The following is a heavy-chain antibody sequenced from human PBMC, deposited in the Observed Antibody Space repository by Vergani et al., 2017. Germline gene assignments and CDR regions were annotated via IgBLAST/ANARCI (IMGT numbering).Heavy chain of an antibody. D-gene: IGHD3-9*01. V-gene: IGHV4-39*01. CDR2: IYHSGGA. J-gene: IGHJ1*01. CDR1: GGSITSSSYY. Sequence: QLHLQESRPGLVKPSETLSLTCTVSGGSITSSSYYLGWIRQPPGQGLDWIGNIYHSGGAYYNPSLKGRVTISVDTSKNQFSLEVTSVTAADTAIYFCARTGSFILRYFHWALWGQGTLVTGSS. CDR3: ARTGSFILRYFHWAL.